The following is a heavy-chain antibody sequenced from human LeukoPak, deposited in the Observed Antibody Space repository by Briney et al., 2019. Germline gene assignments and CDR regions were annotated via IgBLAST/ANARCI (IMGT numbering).Heavy chain of an antibody. CDR1: GFTFSGSA. CDR3: TRGALINDY. CDR2: IRSKANSYAT. V-gene: IGHV3-73*01. J-gene: IGHJ4*02. D-gene: IGHD1-26*01. Sequence: GGSLRLSCAASGFTFSGSAMHWVRQASGKRLEWVGRIRSKANSYATAYAASVKGRFTISRDDSKNTAYLQMNSLKTEDTAVYYCTRGALINDYWGQGTLVTVSS.